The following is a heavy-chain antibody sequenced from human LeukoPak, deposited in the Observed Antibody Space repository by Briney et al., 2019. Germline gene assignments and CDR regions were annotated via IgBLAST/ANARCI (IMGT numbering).Heavy chain of an antibody. J-gene: IGHJ4*02. D-gene: IGHD1-26*01. V-gene: IGHV1-46*01. CDR1: GYTFTSYY. CDR2: INPSGGST. CDR3: ARLYSGSYYASPGGYFDY. Sequence: ASVKVSCKASGYTFTSYYMHWVRQAPGQGLEWMGIINPSGGSTSYAQKFQGRVTMTRDTSTSTVYMELSSLRSEDTAVYYCARLYSGSYYASPGGYFDYWGQGTLVTVSS.